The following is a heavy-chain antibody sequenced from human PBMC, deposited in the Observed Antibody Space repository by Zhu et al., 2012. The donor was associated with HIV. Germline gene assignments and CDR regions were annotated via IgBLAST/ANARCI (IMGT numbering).Heavy chain of an antibody. CDR3: ARHVGGVTMRSGSYYTDY. Sequence: QVQLQESGPGVVKPSETLSLTCTVSGGSISSSSHYWGWIRQPPGKGLEWIGSIYYSGSTHYNPSLKSRVTISVDTSKNQFSLKLRSVTAADTAVYYCARHVGGVTMRSGSYYTDYWGQGTLVTVSS. J-gene: IGHJ4*02. V-gene: IGHV4-39*07. D-gene: IGHD3-10*01. CDR1: GGSISSSSHY. CDR2: IYYSGST.